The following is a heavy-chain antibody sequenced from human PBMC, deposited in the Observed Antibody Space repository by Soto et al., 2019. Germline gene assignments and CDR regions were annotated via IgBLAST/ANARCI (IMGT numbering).Heavy chain of an antibody. CDR3: ARKKAPYEAWSGYYVANKFEP. D-gene: IGHD3-3*01. CDR2: INHSGST. Sequence: PSETLSLTCAVYGGSFSGYYWSWIRQPPGKGLEWIGEINHSGSTNYNPSLKSRVTISVDTSKNQFSLKLSSVTAADTAVYYCARKKAPYEAWSGYYVANKFEPWGQGTLVTLAS. V-gene: IGHV4-34*01. J-gene: IGHJ5*02. CDR1: GGSFSGYY.